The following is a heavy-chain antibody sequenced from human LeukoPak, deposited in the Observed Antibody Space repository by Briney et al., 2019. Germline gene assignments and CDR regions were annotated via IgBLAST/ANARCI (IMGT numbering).Heavy chain of an antibody. CDR1: SGSISSTSYY. D-gene: IGHD3-10*01. CDR2: MYYSGST. Sequence: PSETLSLTCTVSSGSISSTSYYWGWIRQPPGMGLEWIGSMYYSGSTYYNPSLKSQVTISVDTSKSQFSLKLSSVTAADTAVYYCAREMRSPRGGFDYWDQGTLVTVSS. J-gene: IGHJ4*02. V-gene: IGHV4-39*07. CDR3: AREMRSPRGGFDY.